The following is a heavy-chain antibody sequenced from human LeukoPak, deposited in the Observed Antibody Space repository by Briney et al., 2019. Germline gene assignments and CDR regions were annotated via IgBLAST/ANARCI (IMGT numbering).Heavy chain of an antibody. CDR2: MYYSGST. Sequence: SETLSLTCTVSGGSISSSSYYWGWIRQPPGKGLEWIGSMYYSGSTYYNPSLKSRVTISLDTSKNQFSLKLSSVTAADTAVYYCARASYYVSSGFLYYFDYWGQGTLVTVSS. J-gene: IGHJ4*02. D-gene: IGHD3-22*01. CDR3: ARASYYVSSGFLYYFDY. CDR1: GGSISSSSYY. V-gene: IGHV4-39*07.